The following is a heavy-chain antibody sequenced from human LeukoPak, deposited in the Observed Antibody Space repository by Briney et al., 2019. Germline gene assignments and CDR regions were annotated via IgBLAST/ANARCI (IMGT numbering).Heavy chain of an antibody. V-gene: IGHV1-2*02. J-gene: IGHJ6*02. CDR1: GYTFTAYY. D-gene: IGHD1-7*01. CDR3: ARENIPTTVTIYYYYYGMDV. Sequence: ASVKLSCTASGYTFTAYYVHWVRQAPGQGLEWMGWINPNSGDTNYAQKFQGRVTMNRDTSISTAYMELNSLRSDDTSVFCCARENIPTTVTIYYYYYGMDVWGQGTTVTVSS. CDR2: INPNSGDT.